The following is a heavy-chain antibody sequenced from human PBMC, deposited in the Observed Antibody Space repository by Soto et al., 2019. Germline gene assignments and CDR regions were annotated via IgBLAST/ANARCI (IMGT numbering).Heavy chain of an antibody. CDR1: GYTFTNYD. Sequence: QVQLVQSGAEVKKPGASVKVSCKASGYTFTNYDISWVRQAPGQGLEWMGWISAHNGNTNYAQKLQGRVTMTTDTSTSTAYMELRSLRSDDTAVYYCAREVVVGDYHYGLDVRGQGTTVTVSS. CDR3: AREVVVGDYHYGLDV. J-gene: IGHJ6*02. V-gene: IGHV1-18*01. CDR2: ISAHNGNT. D-gene: IGHD2-15*01.